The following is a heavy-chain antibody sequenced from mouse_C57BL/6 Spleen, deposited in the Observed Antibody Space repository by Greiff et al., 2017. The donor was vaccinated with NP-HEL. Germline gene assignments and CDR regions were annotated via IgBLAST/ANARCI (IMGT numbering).Heavy chain of an antibody. CDR3: AREELGVFDY. CDR1: GYAFSSSW. D-gene: IGHD4-1*01. V-gene: IGHV1-82*01. CDR2: IYPGDGDT. Sequence: QVQLQQSGPELVKPGASVKISCKASGYAFSSSWMNWVKQRPGKGLEWIGRIYPGDGDTNYNGKFKGKATLTADKSSSTAYMQRSSLTSEDSAVYFCAREELGVFDYWGQGTTLTVSS. J-gene: IGHJ2*01.